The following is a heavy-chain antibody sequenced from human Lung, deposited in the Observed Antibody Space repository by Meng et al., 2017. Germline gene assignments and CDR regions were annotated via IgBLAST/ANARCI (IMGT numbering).Heavy chain of an antibody. CDR3: ARGPTTMAHDFDY. D-gene: IGHD4-11*01. CDR2: INHSGST. CDR1: GGSFSDYY. V-gene: IGHV4-34*01. J-gene: IGHJ4*02. Sequence: QVQLQQWGAGLLKPSETLSLTCDVSGGSFSDYYWSWIRQPPGKGLEWIGEINHSGSTNYNLSLESRATISVDTSQNNLSLKLSSVTAADSAVYYCARGPTTMAHDFDYWGQGTLVTVSS.